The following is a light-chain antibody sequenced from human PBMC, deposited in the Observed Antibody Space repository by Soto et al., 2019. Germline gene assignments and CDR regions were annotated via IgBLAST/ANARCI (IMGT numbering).Light chain of an antibody. CDR2: AAS. CDR3: LQDNEYPRT. Sequence: AIQMTQSPSSLSASVGDRVTFTCRASQAIRTEFSWNQQKSGRAPKLLIYAASTLQSGGPSRFSGSGTGTDFTLTISSLQPEDLATYYCLQDNEYPRTFGPGTKVDI. V-gene: IGKV1-6*01. CDR1: QAIRTE. J-gene: IGKJ3*01.